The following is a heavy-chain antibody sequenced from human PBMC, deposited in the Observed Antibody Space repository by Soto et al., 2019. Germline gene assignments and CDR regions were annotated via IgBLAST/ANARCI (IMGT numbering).Heavy chain of an antibody. CDR2: IMPTFGSA. D-gene: IGHD1-1*01. CDR1: GGSFSSHG. Sequence: ASVKVSCKASGGSFSSHGIAWVRQVPGQGLEWVGGIMPTFGSATYAPKFQGRVTITADKSTSTAYMELRSLRSEDTAVYYCATERSAQYFDYWGQGTLVTVSS. CDR3: ATERSAQYFDY. J-gene: IGHJ4*02. V-gene: IGHV1-69*06.